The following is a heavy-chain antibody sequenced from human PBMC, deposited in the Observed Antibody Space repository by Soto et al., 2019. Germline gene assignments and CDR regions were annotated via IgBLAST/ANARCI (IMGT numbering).Heavy chain of an antibody. CDR1: GFSFDDYG. CDR2: TSGNSGDI. CDR3: AKDNDLDAAGAFGY. J-gene: IGHJ4*02. Sequence: EVQLVESGGGAVQPGRSLRLSCAASGFSFDDYGMHWVRQGPGKGLEWVPGTSGNSGDIYYADSVKGRFTISRDHAKSSLYLQMTSLRTDSTALSYGAKDNDLDAAGAFGYWGQGILVTVSS. V-gene: IGHV3-9*01. D-gene: IGHD5-18*01.